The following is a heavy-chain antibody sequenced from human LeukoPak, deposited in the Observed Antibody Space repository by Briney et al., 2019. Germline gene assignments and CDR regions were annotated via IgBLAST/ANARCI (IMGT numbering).Heavy chain of an antibody. CDR1: GFTFSSYG. D-gene: IGHD5-12*01. V-gene: IGHV3-33*01. Sequence: GGFLRLSCAASGFTFSSYGMHWVRQAPGKGLEWVAVIWYDGSNKYYADSVKGRFTISRDNSKNTLYLQMNSLRAEDTAVHYCARDEPDIVATSRSVRYYGMDVWGQGTTVTVSS. J-gene: IGHJ6*02. CDR2: IWYDGSNK. CDR3: ARDEPDIVATSRSVRYYGMDV.